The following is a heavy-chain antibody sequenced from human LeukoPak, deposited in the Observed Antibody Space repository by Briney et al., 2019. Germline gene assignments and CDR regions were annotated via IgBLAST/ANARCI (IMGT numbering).Heavy chain of an antibody. CDR1: GFTFSSYS. J-gene: IGHJ4*02. CDR2: TSSSSSYI. V-gene: IGHV3-21*01. CDR3: ATGLYNVGWYPDYSDY. Sequence: GGSLRLSCAASGFTFSSYSINWVRQAPGKGLEWVSSTSSSSSYIYYADSVKGRFTISRDNANKSLYLQMTSLRVEDTAVYYCATGLYNVGWYPDYSDYWGQGTLVTVSS. D-gene: IGHD6-19*01.